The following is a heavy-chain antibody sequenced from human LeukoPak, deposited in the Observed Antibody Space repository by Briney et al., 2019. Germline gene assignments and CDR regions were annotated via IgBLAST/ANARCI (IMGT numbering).Heavy chain of an antibody. D-gene: IGHD3-10*01. CDR2: IGSSSSYI. CDR1: GFTFSSYS. CDR3: ARGTSSGELPMSDY. V-gene: IGHV3-21*01. Sequence: GGSLRLSCAASGFTFSSYSMNWVRQAPGKGLEWVSSIGSSSSYIYYADSVKGRFTISRDNAKNSLYLQMNSLRAEDTAVYYCARGTSSGELPMSDYWGQGTLVTVSS. J-gene: IGHJ4*02.